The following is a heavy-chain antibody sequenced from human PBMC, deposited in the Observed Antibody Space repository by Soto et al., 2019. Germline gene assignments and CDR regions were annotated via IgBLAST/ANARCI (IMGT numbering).Heavy chain of an antibody. CDR3: ARALYRAAADY. CDR2: IYYSGST. D-gene: IGHD6-13*01. CDR1: GGSISSSSYY. Sequence: SETLSLTCTVSGGSISSSSYYWGWIRQPPGKGLEWIGSIYYSGSTYYNPSLKSRVTISVDTSKNQFSLKLSSVTAADTAVYYCARALYRAAADYWGQGTLVTVSS. J-gene: IGHJ4*02. V-gene: IGHV4-39*01.